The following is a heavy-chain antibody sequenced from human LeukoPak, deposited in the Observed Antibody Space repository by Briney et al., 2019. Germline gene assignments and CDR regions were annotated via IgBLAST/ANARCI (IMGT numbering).Heavy chain of an antibody. CDR2: INWNGGST. CDR1: GFTFDDYG. Sequence: GGSLRLSCAASGFTFDDYGMSWVRQAPGKGLEWVSGINWNGGSTGYADSVKGRFTISRDNAKNSLYLQMNSLRAEDTALYFFARFCDCSSTSCYPNWFDPWGQGTLVTVSS. CDR3: ARFCDCSSTSCYPNWFDP. J-gene: IGHJ5*02. V-gene: IGHV3-20*04. D-gene: IGHD2-2*01.